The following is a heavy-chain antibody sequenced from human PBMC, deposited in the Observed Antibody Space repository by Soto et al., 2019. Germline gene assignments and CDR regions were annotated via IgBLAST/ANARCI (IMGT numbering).Heavy chain of an antibody. D-gene: IGHD3-22*01. V-gene: IGHV1-69*01. CDR1: GGTFSSYA. CDR3: ARPAIDYYYSRNHAFDI. Sequence: QVQLVQSGAEVQKPGSSVKVSCKASGGTFSSYAISWVRQAPGQGLEWMGGIIPIFGTANYAQKFQGRVTITADESTSTAYMELSSLRSEDTAVYYCARPAIDYYYSRNHAFDIWGQGTMVTVSS. J-gene: IGHJ3*02. CDR2: IIPIFGTA.